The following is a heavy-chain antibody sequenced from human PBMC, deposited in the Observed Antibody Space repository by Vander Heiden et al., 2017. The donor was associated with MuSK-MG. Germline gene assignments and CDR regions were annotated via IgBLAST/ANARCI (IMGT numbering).Heavy chain of an antibody. CDR1: GYSISSGYY. Sequence: QVQLQESGPGLVKPSETLSLTCAVSGYSISSGYYWGWIRQPPGKGLEWIGSIYHSGSTYYNPSRKSRVTISVDTSKNQVSLKLSSVTAAETAVYYCARHRDQQQLDSAFDIWGQGTMVTVSS. D-gene: IGHD6-13*01. CDR2: IYHSGST. V-gene: IGHV4-38-2*01. CDR3: ARHRDQQQLDSAFDI. J-gene: IGHJ3*02.